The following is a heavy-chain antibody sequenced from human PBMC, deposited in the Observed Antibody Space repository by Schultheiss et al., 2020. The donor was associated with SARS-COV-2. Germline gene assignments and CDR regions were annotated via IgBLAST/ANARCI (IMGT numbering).Heavy chain of an antibody. J-gene: IGHJ4*02. Sequence: SETLSLTCTVSGGSSSSYYWSWIRQPPGKGLEWIGEINHSGSTNYNPSLKSRVTISIDTSKSQFSLHLSSVTAADTAVYYCARQEGTGANWGQGILVTVSS. CDR3: ARQEGTGAN. V-gene: IGHV4-34*01. CDR2: INHSGST. D-gene: IGHD3-10*01. CDR1: GGSSSSYY.